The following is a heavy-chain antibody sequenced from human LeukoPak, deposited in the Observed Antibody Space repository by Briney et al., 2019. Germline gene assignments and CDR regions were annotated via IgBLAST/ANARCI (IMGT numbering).Heavy chain of an antibody. CDR3: ARIRDGYNDAYDI. CDR2: INPGGGNT. CDR1: GYNFIGYY. V-gene: IGHV1-46*01. J-gene: IGHJ3*02. D-gene: IGHD5-24*01. Sequence: ASVKVSCKASGYNFIGYYMHWVRQAPGQGLEWMGLINPGGGNTNYAQNFQGRVTMTRDTSTSTVYMELSSLRSEDTAIYYCARIRDGYNDAYDIWGQGTVVTVPS.